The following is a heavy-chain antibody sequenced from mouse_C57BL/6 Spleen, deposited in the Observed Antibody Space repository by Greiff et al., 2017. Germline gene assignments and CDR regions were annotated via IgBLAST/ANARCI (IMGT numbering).Heavy chain of an antibody. V-gene: IGHV1-50*01. D-gene: IGHD1-1*01. CDR3: ERRDDYYGSRYVAF. CDR2: IDPSDSYT. CDR1: GYTFTSYW. Sequence: QVQLKESGAELVKPGASVKLSCKASGYTFTSYWMQWVKQRPGQGLEWIGEIDPSDSYTNYNQKFKGKATLTVDTSSSTAYMPLSSLTSEVSAVYYSERRDDYYGSRYVAFWGQGTLVTVSA. J-gene: IGHJ3*01.